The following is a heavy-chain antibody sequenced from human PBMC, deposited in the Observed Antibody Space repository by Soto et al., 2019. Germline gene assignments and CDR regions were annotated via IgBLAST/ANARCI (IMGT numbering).Heavy chain of an antibody. CDR3: AKTANGWFSAFDI. CDR2: IKHDGSDK. CDR1: GLTFSSYA. V-gene: IGHV3-7*03. J-gene: IGHJ3*02. Sequence: GGSLRLSCAASGLTFSSYAMSWVRQAPGKGLEWVANIKHDGSDKYYLDSVKGRFTISRDNADNSLYLQMNSLRAEDTAVYYCAKTANGWFSAFDIWGQGTMVTVSS. D-gene: IGHD6-19*01.